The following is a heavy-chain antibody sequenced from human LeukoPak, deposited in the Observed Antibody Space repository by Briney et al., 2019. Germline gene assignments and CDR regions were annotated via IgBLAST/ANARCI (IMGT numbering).Heavy chain of an antibody. D-gene: IGHD3-9*01. J-gene: IGHJ6*02. CDR3: ARDIRAAVLRYFDWFNGMAV. Sequence: GGSLRLSCAASGFTFSDYYMSWIRQAPGKGLEWVSYISSSGSTIYYADSVKGRFTISRDNAKNSLYLQMNSLRAEDTAVYYCARDIRAAVLRYFDWFNGMAVWGQGTTVTVSS. CDR1: GFTFSDYY. CDR2: ISSSGSTI. V-gene: IGHV3-11*01.